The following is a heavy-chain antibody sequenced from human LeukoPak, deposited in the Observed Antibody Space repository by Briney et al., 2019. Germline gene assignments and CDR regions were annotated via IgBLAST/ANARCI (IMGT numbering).Heavy chain of an antibody. D-gene: IGHD2/OR15-2a*01. CDR2: IYTSGST. J-gene: IGHJ4*02. CDR1: GGSISSYY. CDR3: ARDRDFLDY. V-gene: IGHV4-4*07. Sequence: SETLSLTCTISGGSISSYYWSWIRQPAGKGLEWIGRIYTSGSTNYNPSLKSRVTMSVDTSENQFSLKLNSVTAADTAVYYCARDRDFLDYGARETRVTVSS.